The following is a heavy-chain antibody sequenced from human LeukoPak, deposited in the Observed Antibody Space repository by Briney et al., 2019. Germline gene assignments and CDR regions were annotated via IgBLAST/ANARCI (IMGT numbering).Heavy chain of an antibody. Sequence: SETLSLTCTVSGGSISSYYWSWIRQPPGKGLEWIGYIYYSGSTNYNPSLKSRVTISVDTSKTQFYLKLSSVTAADTAVYYCARHDYGSGNYLGYWGQGTLVTVSS. CDR3: ARHDYGSGNYLGY. J-gene: IGHJ4*02. CDR2: IYYSGST. V-gene: IGHV4-59*01. D-gene: IGHD3-10*01. CDR1: GGSISSYY.